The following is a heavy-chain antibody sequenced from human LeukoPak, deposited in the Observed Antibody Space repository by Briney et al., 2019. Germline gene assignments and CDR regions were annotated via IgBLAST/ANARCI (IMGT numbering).Heavy chain of an antibody. CDR2: ISAYNGNT. J-gene: IGHJ4*02. CDR1: GYTFTSYG. CDR3: ASGPLGYYGSGSYYNL. V-gene: IGHV1-18*01. Sequence: ASVKVSCKASGYTFTSYGISWVRQAPGQGLEWMGWISAYNGNTNYAQKLQGRVTMTTDTSTSTAYMELRSLRSDDTAVYYCASGPLGYYGSGSYYNLWGQGTQVTVSS. D-gene: IGHD3-10*01.